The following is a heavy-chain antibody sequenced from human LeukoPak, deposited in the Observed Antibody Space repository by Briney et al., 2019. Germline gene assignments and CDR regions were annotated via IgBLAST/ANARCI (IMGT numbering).Heavy chain of an antibody. Sequence: GGSLRLSCAASGFTFSSYSMYWVRQAPGKGLEWVSSISSSSSYIYYADSVKGRFTISRDNAKNTLYLQMNSLRPEDTAVYYCARRWSFDYWGQGTLVTVSS. D-gene: IGHD6-13*01. J-gene: IGHJ4*02. CDR1: GFTFSSYS. CDR3: ARRWSFDY. V-gene: IGHV3-21*01. CDR2: ISSSSSYI.